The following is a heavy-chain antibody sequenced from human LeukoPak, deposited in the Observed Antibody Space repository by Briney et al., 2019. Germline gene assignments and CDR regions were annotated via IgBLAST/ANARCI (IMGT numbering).Heavy chain of an antibody. J-gene: IGHJ4*02. V-gene: IGHV3-23*01. CDR2: ISGSGGST. CDR1: GFTFSSYA. D-gene: IGHD3-10*01. CDR3: AKSVLWSGERFDF. Sequence: GGSLRLSCAASGFTFSSYAMSWVRQAPGKGLEWVSAISGSGGSTCYADSVKGRFAISRDNSKNTLYLQMNSLRAEDTAVYYCAKSVLWSGERFDFWGQGTLVTVSS.